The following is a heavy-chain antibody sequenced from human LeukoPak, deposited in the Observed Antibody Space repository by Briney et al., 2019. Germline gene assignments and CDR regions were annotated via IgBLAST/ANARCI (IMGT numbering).Heavy chain of an antibody. CDR2: VFPADPDT. Sequence: GESLKISCKVSGYSLTNYWIAWVRQMPGKGLEWMGIVFPADPDTRYSPSFQGQVTISADKSINTAYLQWNSLKASDTAIYYCARYDGGATADFWGQGTLVTVSS. CDR1: GYSLTNYW. D-gene: IGHD1-26*01. J-gene: IGHJ4*02. V-gene: IGHV5-51*01. CDR3: ARYDGGATADF.